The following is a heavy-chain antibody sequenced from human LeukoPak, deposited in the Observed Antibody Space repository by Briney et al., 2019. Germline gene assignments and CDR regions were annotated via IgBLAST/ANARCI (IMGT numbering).Heavy chain of an antibody. CDR1: GFTFSSYW. CDR3: VRGSNYDYFDY. J-gene: IGHJ4*02. Sequence: GGSLRLSCAASGFTFSSYWMSWVRQAPGKGLEWVANIKQDGSEKYYVDSVKGRFTISRDNAKNSLYLQMNSLRAEDTAVYYCVRGSNYDYFDYWGQGTLVTVSS. D-gene: IGHD3-3*01. CDR2: IKQDGSEK. V-gene: IGHV3-7*01.